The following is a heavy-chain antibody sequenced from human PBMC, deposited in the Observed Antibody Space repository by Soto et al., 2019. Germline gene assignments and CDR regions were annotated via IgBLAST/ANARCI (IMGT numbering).Heavy chain of an antibody. CDR1: GISLRNGRLG. CDR3: ALIKDCSRTDCYLASFDP. CDR2: IFSNDEK. Sequence: KESGPVMVKPTETLTLTCTVSGISLRNGRLGVSWIRQPPGKALEWLAHIFSNDEKSYNTSLRNRLTISKDTSKSQVVLTMTNVDPVDSATYFCALIKDCSRTDCYLASFDPWGQGTLVTVSS. J-gene: IGHJ5*02. D-gene: IGHD2-2*01. V-gene: IGHV2-26*01.